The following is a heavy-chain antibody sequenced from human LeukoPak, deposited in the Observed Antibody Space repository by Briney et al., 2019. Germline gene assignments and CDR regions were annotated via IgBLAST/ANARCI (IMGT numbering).Heavy chain of an antibody. CDR3: ARDRGYSSSWGSFDY. CDR1: GFTFSDYY. Sequence: GGSLRLSCAASGFTFSDYYMSWLRQAPGKGLEWVSYISSSGSTIYYEDSVKGRFTISRDNAKNSLYLQMNSLRAEDTAVYYCARDRGYSSSWGSFDYWGQGTLVTVSS. J-gene: IGHJ4*02. D-gene: IGHD6-13*01. V-gene: IGHV3-11*01. CDR2: ISSSGSTI.